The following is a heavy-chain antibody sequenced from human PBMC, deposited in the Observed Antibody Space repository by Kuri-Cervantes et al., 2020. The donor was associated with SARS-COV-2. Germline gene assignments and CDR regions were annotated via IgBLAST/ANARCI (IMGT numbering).Heavy chain of an antibody. CDR2: ISYDGSNK. CDR1: GFTFSSYG. CDR3: AKDRSPFVVVVAATDY. Sequence: GGSLRLSCAASGFTFSSYGMHWVRQAPGKGLEWVAVISYDGSNKYYADSVKGRFTISRDNSKNTLYLQMNSLRAEDTAVYYCAKDRSPFVVVVAATDYWGQGTLVTVSS. J-gene: IGHJ4*02. D-gene: IGHD2-15*01. V-gene: IGHV3-30*18.